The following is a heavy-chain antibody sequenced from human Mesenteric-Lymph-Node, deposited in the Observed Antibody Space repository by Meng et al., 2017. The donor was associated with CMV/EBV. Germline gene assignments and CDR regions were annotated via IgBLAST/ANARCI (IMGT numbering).Heavy chain of an antibody. CDR1: GFTFSSYG. CDR3: AKDRNVWGTYPYYFDY. Sequence: GESLKISCAASGFTFSSYGMHWVRQAPGKGLEWVAVIWYDGSNKYYADSVKGRFTISRDNSKNTLYLQMNSLRVEDTAVYYCAKDRNVWGTYPYYFDYWGQGTLVTVSS. V-gene: IGHV3-33*03. CDR2: IWYDGSNK. D-gene: IGHD3-16*01. J-gene: IGHJ4*02.